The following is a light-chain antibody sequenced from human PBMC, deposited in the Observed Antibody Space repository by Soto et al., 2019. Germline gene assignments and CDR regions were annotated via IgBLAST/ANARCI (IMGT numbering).Light chain of an antibody. J-gene: IGLJ2*01. CDR3: CSFAGLNTLL. CDR1: SSDVGSYNL. V-gene: IGLV2-23*01. Sequence: QSVLTQPASVSGSPGQSITISCTGTSSDVGSYNLVSWYQQHPGKAPKLMIYEVSKRPSGVSNRFSGSKSGNTASLTISGLQAEDEADYYCCSFAGLNTLLFGGGTKLTVL. CDR2: EVS.